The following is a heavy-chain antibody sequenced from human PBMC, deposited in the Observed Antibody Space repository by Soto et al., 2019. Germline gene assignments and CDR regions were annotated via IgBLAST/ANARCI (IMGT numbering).Heavy chain of an antibody. CDR2: IIPVFGTP. D-gene: IGHD4-17*01. J-gene: IGHJ4*02. V-gene: IGHV1-69*01. Sequence: QVQLVQSGAEGKKPASSVKVSCKASGVTFSSYAISWVRQAPGRGLEWMGGIIPVFGTPNYAQRFQGRVTITADESTSTAYMELSSLKSDDTAVYYCAGLDYEDSDRDYYFDDWGQGTLVTVSS. CDR3: AGLDYEDSDRDYYFDD. CDR1: GVTFSSYA.